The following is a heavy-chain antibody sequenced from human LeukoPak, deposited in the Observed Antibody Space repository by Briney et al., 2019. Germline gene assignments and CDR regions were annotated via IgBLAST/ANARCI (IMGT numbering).Heavy chain of an antibody. V-gene: IGHV3-7*01. CDR1: GFTFSSRDW. Sequence: GGSLRLSCVASGFTFSSRDWMTWVRQAPGKGLEWVANIKQDGSEKNYVDSVKGRFTISRDNAKNSVDLQMNSLRVEDTAVYYCARGRLAYGGYVDWGQGTLVTVSS. CDR3: ARGRLAYGGYVD. J-gene: IGHJ4*02. CDR2: IKQDGSEK. D-gene: IGHD5-12*01.